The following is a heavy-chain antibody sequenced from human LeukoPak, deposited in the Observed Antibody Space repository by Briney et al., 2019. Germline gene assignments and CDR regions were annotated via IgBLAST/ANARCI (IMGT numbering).Heavy chain of an antibody. CDR1: GGSISTYY. Sequence: SETLSLTCTVSGGSISTYYWSWIRQPPGKGLEWIGFIYNSESTNYNPSLRSRVTISLDTSKNQFSLKPTSVTAADTAVYYCARDFTVGAPKRAFDIWGQGTMVTVST. CDR3: ARDFTVGAPKRAFDI. V-gene: IGHV4-59*01. J-gene: IGHJ3*02. D-gene: IGHD1-26*01. CDR2: IYNSEST.